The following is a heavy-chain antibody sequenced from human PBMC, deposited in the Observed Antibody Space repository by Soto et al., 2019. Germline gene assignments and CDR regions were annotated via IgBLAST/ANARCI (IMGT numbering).Heavy chain of an antibody. CDR3: ARSPLYYDFWSGYKSSYYYGMDV. CDR1: GYTFTGYY. J-gene: IGHJ6*02. CDR2: INPNSGGT. Sequence: ASVKVSCKASGYTFTGYYMHWVRQAPGQGLEWMGWINPNSGGTNYAQKFQGWVTMTRDASISTAYMELSRLRPDDTAVYYCARSPLYYDFWSGYKSSYYYGMDVWGQGTTVTVSS. D-gene: IGHD3-3*01. V-gene: IGHV1-2*04.